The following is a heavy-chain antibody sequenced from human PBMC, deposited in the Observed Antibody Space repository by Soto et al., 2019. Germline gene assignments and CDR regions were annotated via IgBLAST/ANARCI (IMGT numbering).Heavy chain of an antibody. CDR2: IYYDGST. D-gene: IGHD1-1*01. Sequence: SETLSLTCSVSGGSITSTIDYWCWIRQSPGKGLEWIGNIYYDGSTFYNPSLKSRVTISVDTSKRQFSLRVSSVTAADTAVYYCARRGSDNWRNWFDSWGHGTLVTVSS. CDR3: ARRGSDNWRNWFDS. V-gene: IGHV4-39*01. J-gene: IGHJ5*01. CDR1: GGSITSTIDY.